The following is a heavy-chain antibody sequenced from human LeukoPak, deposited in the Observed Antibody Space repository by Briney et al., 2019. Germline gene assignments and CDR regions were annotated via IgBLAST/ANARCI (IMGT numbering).Heavy chain of an antibody. CDR1: GGSISSYY. D-gene: IGHD6-19*01. V-gene: IGHV4-59*01. CDR2: IYYSGST. CDR3: ATHSSGWWAFDY. Sequence: SETLSLTCTVSGGSISSYYWSWIRQPPGKGLEWIGYIYYSGSTNYNPSLKSRVTISVDTSKNQFPLKLSSVTAADTAVYYCATHSSGWWAFDYWGQGTLVTVSS. J-gene: IGHJ4*02.